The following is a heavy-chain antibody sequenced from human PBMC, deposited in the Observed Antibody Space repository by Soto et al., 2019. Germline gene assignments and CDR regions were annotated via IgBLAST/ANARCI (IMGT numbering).Heavy chain of an antibody. J-gene: IGHJ5*02. D-gene: IGHD2-2*01. CDR2: IFHGGTT. Sequence: PSETLSLTCAISGAPFPWVVYSWNWSRQPPGKGLEWIGYIFHGGTTYYNPSLRSRVTISVDRSRTQFSLKRSSVTAADTAVYYCARGRVVVPAAVMFNCLDPWGQGALVTVSS. CDR3: ARGRVVVPAAVMFNCLDP. V-gene: IGHV4-30-2*01. CDR1: GAPFPWVVYS.